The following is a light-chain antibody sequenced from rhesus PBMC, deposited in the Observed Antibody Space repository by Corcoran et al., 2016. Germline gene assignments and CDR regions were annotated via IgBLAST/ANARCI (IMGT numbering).Light chain of an antibody. CDR1: QGISTY. CDR3: LQYNSNPFS. J-gene: IGKJ2*01. V-gene: IGKV1-43*01. Sequence: DIQMTQSPSSLSASAGDTVTITCRASQGISTYLNWYQQNTGKAPKRLIYGASSWESGVPSRFIGSGSGTEFTLTLSCLQPEDFATYYCLQYNSNPFSFGQGTKVEIK. CDR2: GAS.